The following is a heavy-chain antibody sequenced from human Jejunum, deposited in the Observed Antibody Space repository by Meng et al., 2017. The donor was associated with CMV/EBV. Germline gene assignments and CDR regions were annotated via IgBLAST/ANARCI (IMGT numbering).Heavy chain of an antibody. D-gene: IGHD1-1*01. J-gene: IGHJ4*02. CDR3: ARGGDWNEGGRFDY. Sequence: SIGSISPYYGSWIRQPPGKGLEWIGYIYYSGSTNYTPSLKSRVTISVDTSKNHFSLKLSSVTAADTAVYYCARGGDWNEGGRFDYWGQGTLVTVSS. CDR2: IYYSGST. CDR1: IGSISPYY. V-gene: IGHV4-59*01.